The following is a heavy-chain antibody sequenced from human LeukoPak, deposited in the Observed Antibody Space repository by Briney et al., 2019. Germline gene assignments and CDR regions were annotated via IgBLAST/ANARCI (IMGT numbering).Heavy chain of an antibody. CDR1: GGSFSGYY. V-gene: IGHV4-34*01. CDR3: ASGGDRYYFDY. Sequence: PSETLSLTCAVYGGSFSGYYWSWIRQPPGKGLEWIGEINHSGSTNYNPSLKSRVTISVDTSKNQFSLKLSSVTAADTAVYYCASGGDRYYFDYWGQGTLVTVSS. D-gene: IGHD2-21*02. CDR2: INHSGST. J-gene: IGHJ4*02.